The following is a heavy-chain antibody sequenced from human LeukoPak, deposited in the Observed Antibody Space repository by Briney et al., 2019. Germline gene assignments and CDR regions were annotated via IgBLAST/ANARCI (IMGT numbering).Heavy chain of an antibody. CDR3: ASPARLRIHPFDY. D-gene: IGHD1-14*01. Sequence: SETLSLTCTVSGGSISSSSYYWGWIRQPPGKGLEWIGSIYYSGSTYYNPSLKSRVTISVDTSKNQFSLKLSSVTAADTAMYYCASPARLRIHPFDYWGQGTLVTVSS. V-gene: IGHV4-39*01. J-gene: IGHJ4*02. CDR2: IYYSGST. CDR1: GGSISSSSYY.